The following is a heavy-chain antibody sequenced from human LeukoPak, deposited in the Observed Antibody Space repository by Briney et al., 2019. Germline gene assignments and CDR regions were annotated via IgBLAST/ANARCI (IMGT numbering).Heavy chain of an antibody. J-gene: IGHJ4*02. V-gene: IGHV4-34*01. CDR2: INHSGST. Sequence: SETLSLTCAVYGGSFSGYYWSWIRQPPGKGLEWIGEINHSGSTNYNPSLKSRVTISVDTSKNQFSLELSSVTAADTAVYYCARGLAVAGRDYWGQGTLVTVSS. CDR1: GGSFSGYY. CDR3: ARGLAVAGRDY. D-gene: IGHD6-19*01.